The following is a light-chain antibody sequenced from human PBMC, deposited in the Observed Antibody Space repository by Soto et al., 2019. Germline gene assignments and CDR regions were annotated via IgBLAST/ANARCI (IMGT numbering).Light chain of an antibody. CDR1: QSISSS. J-gene: IGKJ1*01. CDR2: ATS. Sequence: DIPMTQSPSSLSASVGDRVTITCRASQSISSSLNWYQQKPGKAPELLIYATSNLQSGVPSRFSGSGSGTDFTLAISSLQPEDSATYYCLQDINYPWTFGQGTKVDIK. CDR3: LQDINYPWT. V-gene: IGKV1-39*01.